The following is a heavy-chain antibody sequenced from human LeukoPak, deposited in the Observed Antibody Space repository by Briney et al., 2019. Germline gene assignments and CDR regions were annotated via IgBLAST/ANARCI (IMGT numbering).Heavy chain of an antibody. CDR2: IWYDGSNK. J-gene: IGHJ3*02. V-gene: IGHV3-33*01. CDR3: ARDGPSSGYYYVWAFDI. CDR1: GFTFSSYG. D-gene: IGHD3-22*01. Sequence: GGSLRLSCAASGFTFSSYGMHWVRQAPGKGLEWVAVIWYDGSNKYYAGSVKGRFTISRDNSKNTLYLQMNSLRAEDTAVYYCARDGPSSGYYYVWAFDIWGQGTMVTVSS.